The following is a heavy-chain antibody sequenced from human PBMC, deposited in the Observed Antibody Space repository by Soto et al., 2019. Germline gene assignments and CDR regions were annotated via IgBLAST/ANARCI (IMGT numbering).Heavy chain of an antibody. V-gene: IGHV4-31*03. Sequence: PSETLSLTCTVSGGSISSGGYYWSWIRQHPGKGLEWIGYIYYSGSTYYNPSLKSRVTISVDTSKNQFSLKLSSVTAADTAVYYCARATRVPAANPVYYYYGMDVWGQGTTVTVSS. D-gene: IGHD2-2*01. J-gene: IGHJ6*02. CDR1: GGSISSGGYY. CDR2: IYYSGST. CDR3: ARATRVPAANPVYYYYGMDV.